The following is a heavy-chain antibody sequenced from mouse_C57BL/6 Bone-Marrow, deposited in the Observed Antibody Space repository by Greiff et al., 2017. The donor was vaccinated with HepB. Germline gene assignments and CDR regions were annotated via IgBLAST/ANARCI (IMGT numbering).Heavy chain of an antibody. D-gene: IGHD2-4*01. J-gene: IGHJ4*01. CDR2: INPSNGGT. Sequence: VQLQQPGTELVKPGASVKLSCKASGYTFTSYWMHWVKQRPGQGLEWIGNINPSNGGTNYNEKFKSKATLTVDKSSSTAYMQLSSLTSEDSAVYYCARSEISTMNPYYAMDYWGQGTSVTVSS. V-gene: IGHV1-53*01. CDR1: GYTFTSYW. CDR3: ARSEISTMNPYYAMDY.